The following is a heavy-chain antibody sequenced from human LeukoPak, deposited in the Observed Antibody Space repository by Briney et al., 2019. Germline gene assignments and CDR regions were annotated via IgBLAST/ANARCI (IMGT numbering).Heavy chain of an antibody. V-gene: IGHV3-23*01. D-gene: IGHD3-10*01. J-gene: IGHJ4*02. Sequence: GGSLRLSCAAYGFTFSSYAMSWVRQAPGKGLEWVSAISGSGGSTYYADSVKGRFTISRDNSKNALYLQMNSLRAEDTAVYYCAKERRRDGSGQSPNFDYWGQGTLVTVSS. CDR1: GFTFSSYA. CDR3: AKERRRDGSGQSPNFDY. CDR2: ISGSGGST.